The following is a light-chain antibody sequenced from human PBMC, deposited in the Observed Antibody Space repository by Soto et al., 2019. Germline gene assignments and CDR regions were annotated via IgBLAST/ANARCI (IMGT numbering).Light chain of an antibody. CDR2: DSS. V-gene: IGKV3-20*01. CDR3: QQYNNWRT. Sequence: EIVLTQSPGTLSLSPGERATLSCRASQTINNYVAWYQQKPGQAPRVLIYDSSIRATGVPDRFSGSGSGTDFTLTISRLEPEDFAVYYCQQYNNWRTFGQGTKVEIK. CDR1: QTINNY. J-gene: IGKJ1*01.